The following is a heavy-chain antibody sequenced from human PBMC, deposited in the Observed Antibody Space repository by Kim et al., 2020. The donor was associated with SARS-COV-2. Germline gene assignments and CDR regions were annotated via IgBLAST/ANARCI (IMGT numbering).Heavy chain of an antibody. V-gene: IGHV3-23*01. Sequence: GGSLRLSCEASGFTFSGHAMSWVRQAPGEGLEWVSAISGPGDTTHYADSVKGRFTFSRDNSRNTLYLQMNSLRADDTALYYCAKGSLLASSSSWWLLDYWGQGTLVTVSS. CDR2: ISGPGDTT. CDR1: GFTFSGHA. D-gene: IGHD6-13*01. J-gene: IGHJ4*02. CDR3: AKGSLLASSSSWWLLDY.